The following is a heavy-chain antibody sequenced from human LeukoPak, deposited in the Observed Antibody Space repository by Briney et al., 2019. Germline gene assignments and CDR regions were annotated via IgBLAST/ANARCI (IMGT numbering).Heavy chain of an antibody. D-gene: IGHD3-10*01. Sequence: PGGSLRLSCAASGFTFSSYWMSWVRQAPGKGLEWVANIKQDGSEKYYVDSVKGRVTIFRDNAKNSLYLQMNSLRAEDTAVYYCARDSRAPLYYYGSGSSFDYWGQGTLVTVSS. CDR3: ARDSRAPLYYYGSGSSFDY. CDR1: GFTFSSYW. CDR2: IKQDGSEK. V-gene: IGHV3-7*04. J-gene: IGHJ4*02.